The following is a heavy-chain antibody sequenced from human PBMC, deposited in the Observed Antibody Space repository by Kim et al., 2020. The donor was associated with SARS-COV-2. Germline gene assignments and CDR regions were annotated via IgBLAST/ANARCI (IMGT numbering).Heavy chain of an antibody. CDR3: ATARIVGAYNWFDP. D-gene: IGHD1-26*01. J-gene: IGHJ5*02. CDR1: GYTLTELS. CDR2: FDPEDGDT. V-gene: IGHV1-24*01. Sequence: ASVKVSCKVSGYTLTELSMHWVRQAPGKGLEWMGGFDPEDGDTIYAQKFQGRVTMTEDTSTATAYMELSSLRSEDTAVYYCATARIVGAYNWFDPWGQGTLVTVSS.